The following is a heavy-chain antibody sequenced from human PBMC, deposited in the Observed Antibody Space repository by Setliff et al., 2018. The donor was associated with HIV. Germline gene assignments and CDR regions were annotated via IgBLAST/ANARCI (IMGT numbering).Heavy chain of an antibody. CDR1: GFTVTTYW. V-gene: IGHV3-7*01. CDR3: VRDTFDGRSYYGWDV. D-gene: IGHD3-9*01. J-gene: IGHJ6*02. CDR2: IKQDGSEK. Sequence: AGGSLRLSWAASGFTVTTYWMSWVRQAPGKGLEWVANIKQDGSEKYYLDSVKGRFTISRDNAKNSLYLQMNSLRTEDTAVYYCVRDTFDGRSYYGWDVWGQGTTVTVSS.